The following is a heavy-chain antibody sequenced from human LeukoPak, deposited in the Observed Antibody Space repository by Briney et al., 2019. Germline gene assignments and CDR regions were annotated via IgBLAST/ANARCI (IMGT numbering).Heavy chain of an antibody. V-gene: IGHV3-13*01. CDR1: GFTFSSYD. CDR3: ARGDPIGNWFDP. Sequence: GGSLRLSCAASGFTFSSYDMHWVRQATGKGLEWVSAIGTAGDTYYPGSVKGRFTISRENAKNSLYLQMNSLRAGYTAVYYCARGDPIGNWFDPWGQGTLVTVSS. D-gene: IGHD2-21*01. J-gene: IGHJ5*02. CDR2: IGTAGDT.